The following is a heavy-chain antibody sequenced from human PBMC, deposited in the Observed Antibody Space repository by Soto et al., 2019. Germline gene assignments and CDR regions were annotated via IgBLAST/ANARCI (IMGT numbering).Heavy chain of an antibody. Sequence: QEQLVESGGDVVQPGRSLRLSCAASGFTFNSNAMHWVRQAPGKGLEWVAVISYAGRVQQYTDSVKGRFTISRDDSKNILYLQMNSLRDEDAALYYCARDKIQGAPDYLESWGQGTLVTVSS. V-gene: IGHV3-30*04. CDR2: ISYAGRVQ. CDR3: ARDKIQGAPDYLES. CDR1: GFTFNSNA. J-gene: IGHJ4*02.